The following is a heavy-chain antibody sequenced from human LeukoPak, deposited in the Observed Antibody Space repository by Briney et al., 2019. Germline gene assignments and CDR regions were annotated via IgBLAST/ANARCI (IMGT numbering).Heavy chain of an antibody. J-gene: IGHJ4*02. CDR1: GGSISSYY. CDR2: IYYSGST. V-gene: IGHV4-59*01. CDR3: ARDVSAGRWVFDY. D-gene: IGHD1-26*01. Sequence: SETLSLTCTVSGGSISSYYGSWIRQPPGKGLEGIGFIYYSGSTNYNPSLKIRVTLSVDTSKNQFSLRLNSVTAADTAVYYCARDVSAGRWVFDYWGQGTLVTVSS.